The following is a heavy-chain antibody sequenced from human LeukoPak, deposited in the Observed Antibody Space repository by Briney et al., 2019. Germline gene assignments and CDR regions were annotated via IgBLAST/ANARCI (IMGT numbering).Heavy chain of an antibody. CDR2: MNPDSGGT. J-gene: IGHJ4*02. CDR3: ARGKTYGGYPDFPNDY. CDR1: GYTFTGYY. Sequence: ASVKVSCKTSGYTFTGYYIHWVRQAPGQGLEWMGWMNPDSGGTTYAQKFQGRVSMTRDTSINTAYMELKRLRSDDTAVYCCARGKTYGGYPDFPNDYWGQGTLVTVSS. D-gene: IGHD5-12*01. V-gene: IGHV1-2*02.